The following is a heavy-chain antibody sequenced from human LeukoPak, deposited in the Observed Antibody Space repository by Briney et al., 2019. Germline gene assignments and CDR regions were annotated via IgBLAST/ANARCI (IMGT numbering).Heavy chain of an antibody. V-gene: IGHV1-18*01. CDR2: ISAYNGNT. CDR1: GYTFTSYG. Sequence: GASVKVSCKASGYTFTSYGISWVRQAPGQGLEWMGWISAYNGNTNYAQKLQGRATMTTDTSTSTAYMELRSLRSDDTAVYYCARGTERWLQLAAFDIWGQGTMVTVSS. J-gene: IGHJ3*02. D-gene: IGHD5-24*01. CDR3: ARGTERWLQLAAFDI.